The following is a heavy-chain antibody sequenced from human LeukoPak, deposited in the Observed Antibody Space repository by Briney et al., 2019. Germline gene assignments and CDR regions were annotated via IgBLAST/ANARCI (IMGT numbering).Heavy chain of an antibody. CDR2: INHSGST. Sequence: SETLSLTCAVYGGSFSGYYWSWIRQPPGKGLEWIGEINHSGSTNYNPCLKSRVTISVDTSKNQFSLKLSSVTAADTAVYYCARGRGSSSWYRGVFFDYWGQGTLVTVSS. CDR1: GGSFSGYY. CDR3: ARGRGSSSWYRGVFFDY. D-gene: IGHD6-13*01. V-gene: IGHV4-34*01. J-gene: IGHJ4*02.